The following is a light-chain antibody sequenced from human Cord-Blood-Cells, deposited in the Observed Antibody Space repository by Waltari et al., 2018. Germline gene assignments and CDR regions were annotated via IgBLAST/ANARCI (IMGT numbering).Light chain of an antibody. J-gene: IGLJ3*02. CDR3: AAWDDSLSGPV. Sequence: QSVLTQPPSASGTPGQRVTISCSGSSSNIGSNYVYWYQQLPGTATKLRIYRKHERPSGVPDRFSGSKSGTSASLAISGLRSEDEADYDCAAWDDSLSGPVFGGGTKLTVL. CDR2: RKH. V-gene: IGLV1-47*01. CDR1: SSNIGSNY.